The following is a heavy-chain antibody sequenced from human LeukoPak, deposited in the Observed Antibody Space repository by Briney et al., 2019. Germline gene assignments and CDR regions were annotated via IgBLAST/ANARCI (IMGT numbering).Heavy chain of an antibody. D-gene: IGHD4-17*01. CDR2: ISTTTSAI. J-gene: IGHJ4*02. CDR1: GFTFNNYS. Sequence: GSPRLSFAASGFTFNNYSMNWVRPAPGEGLGWVSYISTTTSAIYYADSVKGRFTVSRDNAKSSLYLQMNSLRADDTAVYYCARAPYGERGGSDYWGQGTLVTVSS. V-gene: IGHV3-48*01. CDR3: ARAPYGERGGSDY.